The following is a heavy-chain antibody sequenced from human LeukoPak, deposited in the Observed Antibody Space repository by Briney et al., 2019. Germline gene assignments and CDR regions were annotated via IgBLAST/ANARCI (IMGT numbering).Heavy chain of an antibody. Sequence: PSETLSLTCTAPGGSISSYYWSWNRQPPGKGLEWIGYIYSSGRTSYNASLERRVTISVDTSKNQYSLKLSSVTAADTAVYYCARIQRSSGGAFDIWGQGTMVTVSS. CDR2: IYSSGRT. CDR3: ARIQRSSGGAFDI. J-gene: IGHJ3*02. V-gene: IGHV4-59*01. D-gene: IGHD1-26*01. CDR1: GGSISSYY.